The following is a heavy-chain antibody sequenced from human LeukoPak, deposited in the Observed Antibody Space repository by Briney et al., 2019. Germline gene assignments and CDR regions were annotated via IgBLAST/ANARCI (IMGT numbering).Heavy chain of an antibody. CDR3: AKEMGPFIHGDY. D-gene: IGHD2-8*01. J-gene: IGHJ4*02. V-gene: IGHV3-30*18. CDR2: ISNDGIHQ. Sequence: AGGSLRLSCATSGFTFNSYAMHWVRQAPGKGLEWVAVISNDGIHQFYADSVKGRFTISRDNSKNTLYLQMNSLRTEDTDLYYCAKEMGPFIHGDYWGQGTVVTVSS. CDR1: GFTFNSYA.